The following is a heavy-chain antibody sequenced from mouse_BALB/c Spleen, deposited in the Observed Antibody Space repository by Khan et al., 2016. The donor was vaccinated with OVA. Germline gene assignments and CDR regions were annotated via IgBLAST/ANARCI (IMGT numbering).Heavy chain of an antibody. D-gene: IGHD1-1*01. V-gene: IGHV3-2*02. CDR2: ISYSGGT. Sequence: VQLQQSGPGLVKPSQSLSLTCTVTGYSITSGYAWNWIRQFPGNKLEWMGYISYSGGTSYNPSLKSRISITRDTSKNQFFLQLNSVTTEDTATYYCARGNYYGYYFDYWGHGTPLTVSS. CDR1: GYSITSGYA. J-gene: IGHJ2*01. CDR3: ARGNYYGYYFDY.